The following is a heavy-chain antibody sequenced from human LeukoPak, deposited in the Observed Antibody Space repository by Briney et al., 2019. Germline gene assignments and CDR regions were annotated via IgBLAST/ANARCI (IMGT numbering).Heavy chain of an antibody. CDR2: INNYNGNT. J-gene: IGHJ3*02. CDR3: AREEGSRGAFDI. Sequence: ASVKVSCKASGYSFTSYGISRVRQAPGQGLEWMGWINNYNGNTNYAQKFQGRVTMTTDTSTSTAYMELRSLRSDDTAVYYRAREEGSRGAFDIWGQGTMVTVSS. CDR1: GYSFTSYG. D-gene: IGHD3-10*01. V-gene: IGHV1-18*04.